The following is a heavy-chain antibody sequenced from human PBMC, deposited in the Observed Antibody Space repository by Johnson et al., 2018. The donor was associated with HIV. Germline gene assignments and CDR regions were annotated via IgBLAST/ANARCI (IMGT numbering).Heavy chain of an antibody. CDR2: MWYDGSNK. CDR1: GFTLSTYG. Sequence: QVQLVESGGGVVQPGRSLRLSCVASGFTLSTYGMHWVRQAPGKGLEWVAVMWYDGSNKYYADSVKGRFTISRDNSKNTLYLQMNSLRAEDTAVYYCAREYYGSGSDAFDIWGQGTMVTVSS. J-gene: IGHJ3*02. V-gene: IGHV3-33*08. CDR3: AREYYGSGSDAFDI. D-gene: IGHD3-10*01.